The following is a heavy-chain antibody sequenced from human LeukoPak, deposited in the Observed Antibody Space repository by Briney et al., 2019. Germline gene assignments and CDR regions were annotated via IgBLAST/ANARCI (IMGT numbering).Heavy chain of an antibody. D-gene: IGHD1-14*01. V-gene: IGHV3-7*01. CDR1: GFIFTDSW. CDR3: ATGANLFQF. J-gene: IGHJ4*02. Sequence: GGSLRLSCAASGFIFTDSWMSWVRQALGQGLEWVANIRHDGSQTYYPDSVKGRFTISRDNAKNEVYLEMNNLRGADTAVYYCATGANLFQFWGQGTLVTVSS. CDR2: IRHDGSQT.